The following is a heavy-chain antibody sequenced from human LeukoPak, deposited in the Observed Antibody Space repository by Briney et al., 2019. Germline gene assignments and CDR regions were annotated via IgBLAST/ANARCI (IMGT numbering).Heavy chain of an antibody. V-gene: IGHV5-51*01. CDR1: GYSFTSYW. J-gene: IGHJ4*02. CDR2: NYPGDSDT. CDR3: ARQFPEYSYNYYDY. Sequence: GESLKISCKGSGYSFTSYWIGWVRQMPGKGLDWMGINYPGDSDTRYSPSFQGQVTIAAHKSISTAYLQWSSLKASDTAMYYCARQFPEYSYNYYDYRGQGTLVTVSS. D-gene: IGHD5-18*01.